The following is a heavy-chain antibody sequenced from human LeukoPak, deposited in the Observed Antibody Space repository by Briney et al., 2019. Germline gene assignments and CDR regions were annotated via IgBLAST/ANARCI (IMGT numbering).Heavy chain of an antibody. CDR3: SRAQLGYNWFDP. CDR1: GLTFSSYA. Sequence: GGSLRLSCAASGLTFSSYAMNWVRQAQGTGLEGVSSMSSSGLYIYYADSVKGRFTISSDNANHTLYLPIHSLSANDGDGYFCSRAQLGYNWFDPWGQGTLVTVPS. J-gene: IGHJ5*02. CDR2: MSSSGLYI. V-gene: IGHV3-21*04. D-gene: IGHD1-1*01.